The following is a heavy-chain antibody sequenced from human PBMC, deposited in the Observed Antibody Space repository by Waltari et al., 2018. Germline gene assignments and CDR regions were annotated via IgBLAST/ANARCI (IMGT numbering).Heavy chain of an antibody. D-gene: IGHD2-21*02. J-gene: IGHJ6*02. CDR2: IYSGGST. Sequence: EVQLVESGGGLVQPGGSLRLSCAASGFTVSSNYMSWVRQAPGKGLEWVSVIYSGGSTYYADSVKGRFTISRDNSKNTLYLQMNSLRAEDTAVNYCAREGDFYHEYYGMDVWGQGTTVTVSS. CDR3: AREGDFYHEYYGMDV. V-gene: IGHV3-66*02. CDR1: GFTVSSNY.